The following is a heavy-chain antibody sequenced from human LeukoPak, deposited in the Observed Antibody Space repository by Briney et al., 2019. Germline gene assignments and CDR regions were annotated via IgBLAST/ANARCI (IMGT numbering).Heavy chain of an antibody. Sequence: SETLSLTCTVSGGSISTVGYYWNWIRHHPGEGLEWIGYIAHNGNTYYNPSLKSRLTISLDTSKNQLSLKLSSVTAADTAVYYCARPYYYDSRIDPWGQGILVTVSS. CDR2: IAHNGNT. V-gene: IGHV4-30-4*08. J-gene: IGHJ5*02. CDR3: ARPYYYDSRIDP. CDR1: GGSISTVGYY. D-gene: IGHD3-22*01.